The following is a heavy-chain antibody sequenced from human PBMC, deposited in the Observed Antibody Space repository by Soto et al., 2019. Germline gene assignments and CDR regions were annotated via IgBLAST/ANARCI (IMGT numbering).Heavy chain of an antibody. V-gene: IGHV3-7*03. CDR1: GFDFSVYW. Sequence: VGSLRLSCAASGFDFSVYWMSWVRQAPGKGPEWVANIKIDGSEKQYVDSVKGRFTISRDNARNSVFLQMNSLRAGDTAVYYCVKDGGYCSSATCYSPRNHYFDAWGQGTLVTVSS. D-gene: IGHD2-2*01. CDR3: VKDGGYCSSATCYSPRNHYFDA. CDR2: IKIDGSEK. J-gene: IGHJ5*02.